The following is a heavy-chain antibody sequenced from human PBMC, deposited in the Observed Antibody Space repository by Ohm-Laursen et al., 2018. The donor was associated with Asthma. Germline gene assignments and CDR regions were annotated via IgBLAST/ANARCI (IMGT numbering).Heavy chain of an antibody. Sequence: TLSLTCTVSGGSISSAGYFWSWIRQHPGKGLEWIGYMYYNGNSYYNPSLKSRATISGDTSRNQFSLKLSSVTAADTAVYYCAREVDTATDTDAFDIWGQGTMVTVSS. D-gene: IGHD5-18*01. CDR1: GGSISSAGYF. CDR2: MYYNGNS. CDR3: AREVDTATDTDAFDI. V-gene: IGHV4-31*03. J-gene: IGHJ3*02.